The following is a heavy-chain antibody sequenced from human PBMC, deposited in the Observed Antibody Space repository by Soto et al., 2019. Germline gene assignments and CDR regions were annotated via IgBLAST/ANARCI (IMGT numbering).Heavy chain of an antibody. CDR1: GGSITSSGSA. Sequence: QLQLQESGPGLVKPSETLSLTCNASGGSITSSGSAWGWIRQSPGMGLEWIGTIAYSGNLYYIPSLKSRIPISVDTSKNQISLTLRSVTAADTAVYYCARHIHNQGFEYYFVSGGQGTLVTVSS. CDR2: IAYSGNL. J-gene: IGHJ4*02. CDR3: ARHIHNQGFEYYFVS. D-gene: IGHD1-1*01. V-gene: IGHV4-39*01.